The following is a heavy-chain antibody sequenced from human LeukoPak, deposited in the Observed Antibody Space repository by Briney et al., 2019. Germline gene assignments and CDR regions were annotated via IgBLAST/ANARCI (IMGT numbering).Heavy chain of an antibody. CDR3: ASPLISRDAFDI. J-gene: IGHJ3*02. Sequence: GASVNVSCKASGYTFTSYGISWLREAPGQGLGWMGWFSAYNGDTNYAHKLEGRVNMTTETSTSTAYMELRSLRSDDTAVYYCASPLISRDAFDIRGQGTMVTVSS. CDR2: FSAYNGDT. V-gene: IGHV1-18*01. D-gene: IGHD2/OR15-2a*01. CDR1: GYTFTSYG.